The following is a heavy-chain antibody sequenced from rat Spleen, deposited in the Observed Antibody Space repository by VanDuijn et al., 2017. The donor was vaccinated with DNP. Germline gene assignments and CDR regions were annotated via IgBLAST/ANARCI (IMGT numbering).Heavy chain of an antibody. J-gene: IGHJ3*01. CDR2: IIYDGSRT. Sequence: EVQLVESGGGLVQPGRSLKLSCVVSGFTFSDYNMAWVRQAPKTGLEWVAKIIYDGSRTHYRDSVKGRFTISRDNAKNTLYLQMDSLRSEDTASYCCVPGGYGEIWFAYWGQGTLVTVSS. V-gene: IGHV5S10*01. CDR1: GFTFSDYN. D-gene: IGHD1-7*01. CDR3: VPGGYGEIWFAY.